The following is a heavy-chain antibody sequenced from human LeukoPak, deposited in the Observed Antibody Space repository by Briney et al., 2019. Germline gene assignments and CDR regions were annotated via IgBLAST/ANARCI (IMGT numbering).Heavy chain of an antibody. D-gene: IGHD3-10*01. Sequence: GGSLRLSCAASGFTFSDQSMNWVRQAPGKGLEWVSSISSNNLHIFYADSVKGRFTISRDNAKNSLYLQMNNLRAEDTAVYYCVGPDSQFDCWGQGTLVTVSS. J-gene: IGHJ4*02. CDR2: ISSNNLHI. CDR3: VGPDSQFDC. V-gene: IGHV3-21*01. CDR1: GFTFSDQS.